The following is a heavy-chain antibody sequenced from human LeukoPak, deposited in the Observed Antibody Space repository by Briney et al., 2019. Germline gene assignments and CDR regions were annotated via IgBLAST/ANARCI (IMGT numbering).Heavy chain of an antibody. CDR2: ISGSGGST. CDR1: GFTFSSYA. Sequence: GGSLRLFCAASGFTFSSYAMSWVRQAPGKGLEWVSAISGSGGSTYYADSVKGRFTISRDNSKNTLYLQMNSLRAEDTAVYYCAQMVRGVPFDYWGQGTLVTVSS. D-gene: IGHD3-10*01. CDR3: AQMVRGVPFDY. J-gene: IGHJ4*02. V-gene: IGHV3-23*01.